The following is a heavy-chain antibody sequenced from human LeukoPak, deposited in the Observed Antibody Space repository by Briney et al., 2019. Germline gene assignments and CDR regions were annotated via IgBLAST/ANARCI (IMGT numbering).Heavy chain of an antibody. J-gene: IGHJ2*01. V-gene: IGHV3-33*08. CDR3: AREAAWGNWYFDH. CDR1: GFPFSRHG. CDR2: IGDTGRAK. Sequence: HHGGSLRLSCTASGFPFSRHGMHWVRQAPGKGLEWVAVIGDTGRAKYYADSVEGRFTASRDNFKNTLYLEMNSLRYDDTALYYCAREAAWGNWYFDHWGRGTLVTVSS. D-gene: IGHD3-16*01.